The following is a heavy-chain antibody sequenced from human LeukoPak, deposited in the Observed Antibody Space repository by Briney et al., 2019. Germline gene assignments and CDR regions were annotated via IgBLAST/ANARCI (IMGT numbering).Heavy chain of an antibody. Sequence: SETLSLTCTVSGGSISTYYWNWIRQPPGKGLEWIGYIYYRGSTNYNPSLKSRVTISVDTSKNQFSLKLSSATATDTAMYYCARGDDYKSTLFDYWGQGTLVTVSS. CDR3: ARGDDYKSTLFDY. CDR2: IYYRGST. D-gene: IGHD5-12*01. J-gene: IGHJ4*02. V-gene: IGHV4-59*01. CDR1: GGSISTYY.